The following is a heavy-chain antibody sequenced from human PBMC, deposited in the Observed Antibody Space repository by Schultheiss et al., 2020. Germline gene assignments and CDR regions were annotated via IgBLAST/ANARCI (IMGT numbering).Heavy chain of an antibody. CDR3: ARGRIPAATLKLYWYFEF. CDR2: IGSNGEST. D-gene: IGHD2-2*01. Sequence: GESLKISCAASGFTFSSYAMHWVRQAPGKGLEYVSGIGSNGESTYYADSVKGRFTISRDISKNTLYLQMGSLRAEDMAVYYCARGRIPAATLKLYWYFEFWGRGT. CDR1: GFTFSSYA. V-gene: IGHV3-64*02. J-gene: IGHJ2*01.